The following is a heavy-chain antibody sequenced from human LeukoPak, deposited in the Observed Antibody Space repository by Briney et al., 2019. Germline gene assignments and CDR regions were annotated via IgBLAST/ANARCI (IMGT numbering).Heavy chain of an antibody. CDR3: AKIGGFWSGPGAFDI. V-gene: IGHV3-30*02. D-gene: IGHD3-3*01. CDR2: IRYDGSNK. CDR1: GFTFSSYG. Sequence: PGGSLRLSCAASGFTFSSYGMHWVRQAPGKGLEWVAFIRYDGSNKYYADSVKGRFTISRDSSKNTLYLQMNSLRAEDTAVYYCAKIGGFWSGPGAFDIWGQGTMVTVSS. J-gene: IGHJ3*02.